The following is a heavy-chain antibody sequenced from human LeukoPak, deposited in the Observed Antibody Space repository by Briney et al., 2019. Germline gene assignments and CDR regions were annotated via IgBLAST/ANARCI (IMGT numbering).Heavy chain of an antibody. CDR3: AKDHLEMATITRAFDY. CDR1: GFTVSSNY. V-gene: IGHV3-66*01. D-gene: IGHD5-24*01. CDR2: IYSGGST. Sequence: PGGSLRLSCAASGFTVSSNYMSWVRQAPGKGLEWVSVIYSGGSTYYADSVKGRFTISRDNSKNTLYLQMNSLRAEDTAVYYCAKDHLEMATITRAFDYWGQGTLVTVSS. J-gene: IGHJ4*02.